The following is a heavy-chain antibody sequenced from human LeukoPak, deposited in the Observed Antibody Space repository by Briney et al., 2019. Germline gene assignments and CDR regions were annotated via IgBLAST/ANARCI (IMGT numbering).Heavy chain of an antibody. CDR3: ARSGRSGSPEADAFDI. Sequence: SETLSLTCTVSGGSISSGGYYWRWIRQHPGKGLEWIGYIYYSGSTYYNPSLKSRVTISVDTSKNQFSLKLSSVTAADTAVYYCARSGRSGSPEADAFDIWGQGTMVTVSS. J-gene: IGHJ3*02. V-gene: IGHV4-31*03. D-gene: IGHD1-26*01. CDR1: GGSISSGGYY. CDR2: IYYSGST.